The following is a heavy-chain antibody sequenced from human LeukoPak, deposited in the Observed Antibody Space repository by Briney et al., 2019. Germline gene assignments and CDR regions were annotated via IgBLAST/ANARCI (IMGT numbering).Heavy chain of an antibody. CDR2: IYYSGST. CDR3: ARPAGRWPDHYYFDY. J-gene: IGHJ4*02. Sequence: SETLSLTCTVSGGSISSYYWSWIRQPPGKGLEWIGYIYYSGSTNYNPSLKSRVTISVDTSKNQFSLKLSSVTAADTAVYYCARPAGRWPDHYYFDYWGQGTLVTVSS. V-gene: IGHV4-59*12. CDR1: GGSISSYY. D-gene: IGHD5-24*01.